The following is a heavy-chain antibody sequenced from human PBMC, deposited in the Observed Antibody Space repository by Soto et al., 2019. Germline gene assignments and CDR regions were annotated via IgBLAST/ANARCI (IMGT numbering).Heavy chain of an antibody. D-gene: IGHD3-3*01. CDR3: AKLVGGVKAIGAPGDWLDP. Sequence: QVQLVESGGGVAQPGDSLRLSCAASGFMFSGYGMHWIRQAPGKGLEWVAVISHDGSEKYYGDSVKGRCTVSRDNSNNTLFLQIESLRAEDTAVYYCAKLVGGVKAIGAPGDWLDPWGQGTLVTVSS. CDR2: ISHDGSEK. J-gene: IGHJ5*02. V-gene: IGHV3-30*18. CDR1: GFMFSGYG.